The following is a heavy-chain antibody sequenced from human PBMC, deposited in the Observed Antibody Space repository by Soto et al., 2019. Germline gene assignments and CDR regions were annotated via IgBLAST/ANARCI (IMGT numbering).Heavy chain of an antibody. J-gene: IGHJ4*02. CDR3: ATTPVNISMVYYFHY. CDR2: IIPIFGAA. V-gene: IGHV1-69*01. CDR1: GGTSRSYA. Sequence: HVRVVQSGPEVKKPGSSVKVSCSASGGTSRSYATTWVRQAPGQGLEWMGEIIPIFGAANLAQQFEGRFALTADESSTTVFMELSSLTSDDTAVYYCATTPVNISMVYYFHYWGQGSPVTVSS. D-gene: IGHD3-10*01.